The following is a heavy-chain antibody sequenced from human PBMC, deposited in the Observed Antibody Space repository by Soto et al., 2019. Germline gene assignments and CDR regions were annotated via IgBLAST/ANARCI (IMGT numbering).Heavy chain of an antibody. CDR2: SYFSGTT. D-gene: IGHD3-16*02. V-gene: IGHV4-59*01. Sequence: SETLSRTCTVSWGSFSNYYWTWIRQPPGKGLEWIVYSYFSGTTNYNPSLKSRVTISVDTSKNQVSLKLSSVTAADTAVYYCATGGPIWGSYRLATFDYWGQGTLVTVSS. J-gene: IGHJ4*02. CDR3: ATGGPIWGSYRLATFDY. CDR1: WGSFSNYY.